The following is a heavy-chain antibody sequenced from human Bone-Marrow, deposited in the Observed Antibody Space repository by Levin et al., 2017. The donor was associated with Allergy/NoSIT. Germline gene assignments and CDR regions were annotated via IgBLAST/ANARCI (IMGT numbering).Heavy chain of an antibody. J-gene: IGHJ4*02. D-gene: IGHD2-15*01. CDR3: AKLVPGF. V-gene: IGHV4-39*01. Sequence: GSLRLSCTVSGSSMSSSDYYWGWIRRPPGKGLEWIGSIFYSGNSHYSPSLRSRVTMSVDTSKKQFSLNLTSVTAADTAVYYCAKLVPGFWGQGILVTVSS. CDR1: GSSMSSSDYY. CDR2: IFYSGNS.